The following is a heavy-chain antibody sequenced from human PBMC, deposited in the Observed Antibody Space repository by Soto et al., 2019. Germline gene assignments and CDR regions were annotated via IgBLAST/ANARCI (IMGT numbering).Heavy chain of an antibody. D-gene: IGHD3-22*01. CDR2: IFYSGTT. CDR1: GGSISSGGYY. Sequence: SETLSLTCTVSGGSISSGGYYWSWIRQHPGKGLEWIGYIFYSGTTYYNPSLKSRVTISVDTSKNQFSLKLSSVTAADTAVYYCARGDYHDTSGPFSDAFDVWGQGTMVTVS. V-gene: IGHV4-31*03. CDR3: ARGDYHDTSGPFSDAFDV. J-gene: IGHJ3*01.